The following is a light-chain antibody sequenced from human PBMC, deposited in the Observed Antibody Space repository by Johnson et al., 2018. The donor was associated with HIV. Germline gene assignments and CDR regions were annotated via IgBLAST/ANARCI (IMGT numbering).Light chain of an antibody. CDR3: RTWDSSLSGYV. J-gene: IGLJ1*01. CDR1: TSNIESNC. CDR2: ENN. V-gene: IGLV1-51*02. Sequence: QSVLTQPPSVSAAPGQKVTISCSGGTSNIESNCVSWYQLLPGTAPKVLIYENNKRPSGIPDRFSGSKSGTSATLGITGPQTGDEADYYCRTWDSSLSGYVFGTGTKVTVL.